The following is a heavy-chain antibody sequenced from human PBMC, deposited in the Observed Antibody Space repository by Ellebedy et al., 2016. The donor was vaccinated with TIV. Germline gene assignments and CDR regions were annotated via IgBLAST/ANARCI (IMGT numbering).Heavy chain of an antibody. V-gene: IGHV4-34*01. J-gene: IGHJ6*02. Sequence: GSLRLXXAVYGGSLSEYYWSWIRQPPGKELEWIGEINHSGSTNYNPSLKSRVTISVDTSKNQFSLKLSSVTAADTAVYYCARDRVTMVPEISYYYYYGMDVWGQGTTVTVSS. CDR3: ARDRVTMVPEISYYYYYGMDV. CDR1: GGSLSEYY. D-gene: IGHD3-10*01. CDR2: INHSGST.